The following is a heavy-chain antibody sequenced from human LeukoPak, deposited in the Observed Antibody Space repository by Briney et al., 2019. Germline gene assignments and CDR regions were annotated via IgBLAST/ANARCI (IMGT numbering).Heavy chain of an antibody. CDR3: ARDLRAFCDILTGYDASDY. D-gene: IGHD3-9*01. CDR1: GYTFTSSG. V-gene: IGHV1-18*01. Sequence: VASVKVSCKASGYTFTSSGISWVRQAPGQGLEWMGWISAYNGNTNYAQKLQGRVTMTTDTSTSTAYMELRSLRSDDTAVYYCARDLRAFCDILTGYDASDYWGKGTLVTVSS. CDR2: ISAYNGNT. J-gene: IGHJ4*02.